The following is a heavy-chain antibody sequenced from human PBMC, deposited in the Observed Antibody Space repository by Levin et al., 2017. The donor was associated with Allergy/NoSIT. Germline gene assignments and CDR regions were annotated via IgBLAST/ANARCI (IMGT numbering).Heavy chain of an antibody. CDR1: GFTFSSYA. J-gene: IGHJ4*02. CDR2: ISGSGGST. V-gene: IGHV3-23*01. D-gene: IGHD3-16*01. CDR3: AKDTREAWYDYVWGSLVFDY. Sequence: GGSLRLSCAASGFTFSSYAMSWVRQAPGKGLEWVSAISGSGGSTYYADSVKGRFTISRDNSKNTLYLQMNSLRAEDTAIYYCAKDTREAWYDYVWGSLVFDYWGQGTLVTVSS.